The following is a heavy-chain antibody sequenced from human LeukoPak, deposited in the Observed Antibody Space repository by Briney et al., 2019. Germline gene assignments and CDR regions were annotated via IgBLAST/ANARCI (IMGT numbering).Heavy chain of an antibody. Sequence: GSLRLSCAASGFTFTSYSMNWVRQPPGKGLEWIGEINHSGSTNYNPSLKSRVTISVDTSKNQFSLKLSSVTAADTAVYYCVYYYYGMDVWGQGTTVTVSS. J-gene: IGHJ6*02. CDR2: INHSGST. CDR1: GFTFTSYS. V-gene: IGHV4-34*08. CDR3: VYYYYGMDV.